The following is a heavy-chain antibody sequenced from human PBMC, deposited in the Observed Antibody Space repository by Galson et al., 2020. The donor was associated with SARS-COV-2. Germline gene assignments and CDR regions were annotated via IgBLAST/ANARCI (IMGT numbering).Heavy chain of an antibody. Sequence: GESLKISCAASGFTFSSYGMHWVRQAPGKGLEWVAVIWYDGSNKNYADSVKGRFTISRDNSKNTLYLQMNSLRAEDTAVYYCATNIGGDYFDYWGQGTLVTVSS. CDR2: IWYDGSNK. V-gene: IGHV3-33*01. CDR1: GFTFSSYG. CDR3: ATNIGGDYFDY. D-gene: IGHD1-26*01. J-gene: IGHJ4*02.